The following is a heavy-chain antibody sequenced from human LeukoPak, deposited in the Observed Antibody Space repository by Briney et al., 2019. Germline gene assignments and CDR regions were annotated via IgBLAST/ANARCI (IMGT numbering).Heavy chain of an antibody. CDR1: GFTFSSYW. D-gene: IGHD3-22*01. Sequence: PGGSLRLSCAASGFTFSSYWMSWVRQAPGKGLQWVANIKQDGSEKNYVDSVKGRFSISRDNAKNSLYLQMNSLRAEDTAVYYCARGGLYYYDSSGYYRERRAFDIWGQGTMVTVSS. CDR3: ARGGLYYYDSSGYYRERRAFDI. V-gene: IGHV3-7*01. J-gene: IGHJ3*02. CDR2: IKQDGSEK.